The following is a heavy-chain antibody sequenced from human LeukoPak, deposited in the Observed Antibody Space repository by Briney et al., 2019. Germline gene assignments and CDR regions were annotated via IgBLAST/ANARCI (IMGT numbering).Heavy chain of an antibody. CDR1: GFTFSSYA. J-gene: IGHJ5*02. CDR2: ISGSGGSI. CDR3: AKQAYSSSWYNWFDP. Sequence: PGGSLRLSXAASGFTFSSYAMTWVRQAPGKGLKWVSTISGSGGSIYYADSVKGRFTISRDNSRNTLSLQMNSLRVEDTAVYYCAKQAYSSSWYNWFDPWGPGALVTVSS. D-gene: IGHD6-13*01. V-gene: IGHV3-23*01.